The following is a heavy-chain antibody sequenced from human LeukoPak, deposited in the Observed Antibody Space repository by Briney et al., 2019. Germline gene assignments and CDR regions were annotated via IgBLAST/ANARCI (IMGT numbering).Heavy chain of an antibody. J-gene: IGHJ3*02. CDR1: GYTFTSYY. CDR3: VRAGGMAGSHGFDI. Sequence: ASVKVSCKASGYTFTSYYIHWVRQAPGQGLEWMAWINPNGGGTNYAQEFQGRVTTTRDTSITTAYLELSRLRFDDTAVYFCVRAGGMAGSHGFDIWGQGTMVTVSS. V-gene: IGHV1-2*02. CDR2: INPNGGGT. D-gene: IGHD6-19*01.